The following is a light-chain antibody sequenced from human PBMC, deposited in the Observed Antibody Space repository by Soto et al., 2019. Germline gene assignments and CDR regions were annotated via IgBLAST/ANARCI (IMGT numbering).Light chain of an antibody. J-gene: IGKJ1*01. Sequence: DIQMTQSPSSLSASVGDRFTITCRASQSISSFLNWYQQKPGKAPKLLIYAASSLQSGVPSRFSGSGSGTDFTLIISSLQPEDFATYYCQQSYSTPRTFGQGTKVDI. CDR1: QSISSF. CDR3: QQSYSTPRT. CDR2: AAS. V-gene: IGKV1-39*01.